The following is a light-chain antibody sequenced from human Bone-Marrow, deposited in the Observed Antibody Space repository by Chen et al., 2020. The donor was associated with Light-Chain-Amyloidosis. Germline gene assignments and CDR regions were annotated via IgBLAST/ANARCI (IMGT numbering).Light chain of an antibody. CDR1: QGIAHY. J-gene: IGKJ4*01. Sequence: IQMTQPPSSVSASVGDRVTITCRASQGIAHYLAWYQQKPGKVPKLLIYATSTLQSGVPSRFSGGGSGTVFTLTISSLQPEDVATYYCQKYNSAPLAFGGGTKVEIK. CDR3: QKYNSAPLA. V-gene: IGKV1-27*01. CDR2: ATS.